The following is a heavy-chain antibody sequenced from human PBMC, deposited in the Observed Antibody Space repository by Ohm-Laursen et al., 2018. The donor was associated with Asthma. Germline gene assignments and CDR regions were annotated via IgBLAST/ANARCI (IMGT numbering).Heavy chain of an antibody. CDR3: ARWEYSSGWYGY. CDR1: GFTFSDYY. CDR2: ISSSSSSYT. D-gene: IGHD6-19*01. Sequence: SLRLSCTASGFTFSDYYMSWIRQAPGKGLEWVSYISSSSSSYTNYADSVKGRFTISRDNAKNSLYLQMNSLRAEDTAVYYCARWEYSSGWYGYWGQGTLVTVSS. V-gene: IGHV3-11*06. J-gene: IGHJ4*02.